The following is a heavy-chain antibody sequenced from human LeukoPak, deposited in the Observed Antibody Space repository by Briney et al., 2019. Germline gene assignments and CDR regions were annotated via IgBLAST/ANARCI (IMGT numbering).Heavy chain of an antibody. D-gene: IGHD5-12*01. CDR2: INYSGTT. CDR3: AALRFSQSTFDI. CDR1: GGSVSSSSYF. V-gene: IGHV4-39*07. Sequence: PSETLSLTCTVSGGSVSSSSYFWGWIRQPPGKGLEWIGSINYSGTTYYNPSLKSRVTMSVDTSKNQFSLKLTSVTAADTAVYFCAALRFSQSTFDIWGQGTWVTVSS. J-gene: IGHJ3*02.